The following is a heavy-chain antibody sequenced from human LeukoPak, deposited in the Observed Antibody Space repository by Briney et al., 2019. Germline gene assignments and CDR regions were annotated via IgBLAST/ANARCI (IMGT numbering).Heavy chain of an antibody. CDR2: ISSSGSTI. J-gene: IGHJ4*02. CDR3: ARVAYCGGDCYFNFDY. CDR1: GFTFSSYG. Sequence: GGSLRLSCAASGFTFSSYGMHWIRQAPGKGLEWVSYISSSGSTIYYADSVKGRFTISRDNAKNSLYLQMNSLRAEDTAVYYCARVAYCGGDCYFNFDYWGQGTLVTVSS. D-gene: IGHD2-21*02. V-gene: IGHV3-48*04.